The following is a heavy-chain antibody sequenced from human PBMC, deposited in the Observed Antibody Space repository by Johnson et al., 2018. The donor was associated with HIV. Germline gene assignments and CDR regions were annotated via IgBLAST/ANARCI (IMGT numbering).Heavy chain of an antibody. CDR3: ASQGGSPTFDI. Sequence: QVQLVESGGGVVQPGTSLRLSSLASGFIFTSYCLHWVRQAPGKGLEWVAVISYDVSNNYYADTVKGRFTISRDNAKTTLYLQMDSLRAEDTALSYSASQGGSPTFDIWGQGTLVTVSS. D-gene: IGHD3-16*01. V-gene: IGHV3-30*19. J-gene: IGHJ3*02. CDR1: GFIFTSYC. CDR2: ISYDVSNN.